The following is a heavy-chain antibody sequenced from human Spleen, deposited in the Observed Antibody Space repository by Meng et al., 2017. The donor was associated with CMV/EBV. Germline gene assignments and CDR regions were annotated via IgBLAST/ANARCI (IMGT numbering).Heavy chain of an antibody. V-gene: IGHV3-69-1*02. CDR1: GFTFSSYS. CDR3: ARDGSIVGAH. CDR2: ISSSSTI. Sequence: GESLKISCAASGFTFSSYSMNWVRQAPGEGLEWVSSISSSSTIYYADSVKGRFTISGDNAKNSLILQMNSLRAEDTAVYYCARDGSIVGAHWGQGTLVTVSS. D-gene: IGHD1-26*01. J-gene: IGHJ4*02.